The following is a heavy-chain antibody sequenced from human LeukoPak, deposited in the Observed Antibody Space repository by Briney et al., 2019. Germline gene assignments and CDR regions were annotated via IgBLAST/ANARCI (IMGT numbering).Heavy chain of an antibody. CDR2: INPNSGGT. CDR1: GYTFTGCY. Sequence: ASVKLSCKASGYTFTGCYMHWVRQAPGQGLEWLGWINPNSGGTKYAQKFQGRVTMTRDTSIRTAYMELSGLRFDDTAVYYCARDHGDYVQYNWFDPWGQGTLVTVSS. D-gene: IGHD4-17*01. CDR3: ARDHGDYVQYNWFDP. J-gene: IGHJ5*02. V-gene: IGHV1-2*02.